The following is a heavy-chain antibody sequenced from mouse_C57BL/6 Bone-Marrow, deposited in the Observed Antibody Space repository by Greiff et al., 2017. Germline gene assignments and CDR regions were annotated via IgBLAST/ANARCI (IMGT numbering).Heavy chain of an antibody. CDR3: ARPYYYGSSQSFYAMDY. Sequence: EVKLVESGGGLVQPGGSLKLSCAASGFTFSDSGMAWVRQAPRQGPERVAFLSNLAYSLYYADPLTCRYTISRENAKNTLYLEMSSLRSEDTAMYYCARPYYYGSSQSFYAMDYWGQGTSVTVSS. J-gene: IGHJ4*01. CDR2: LSNLAYSL. CDR1: GFTFSDSG. V-gene: IGHV5-15*01. D-gene: IGHD1-1*01.